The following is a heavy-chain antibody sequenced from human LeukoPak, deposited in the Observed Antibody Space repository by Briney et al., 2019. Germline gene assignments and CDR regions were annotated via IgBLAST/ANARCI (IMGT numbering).Heavy chain of an antibody. Sequence: PSETLSLTCTVSGGSISSDAYYWSWIRQHPGKGLEWIGYIYYSGSTYYDPSLKGRLAISVDTSKNQFPLNLSSVSAADTAVYFCARLNYDSSGYYYAYYFDSWGQGTLVTVSS. CDR1: GGSISSDAYY. CDR3: ARLNYDSSGYYYAYYFDS. D-gene: IGHD3-22*01. V-gene: IGHV4-31*03. J-gene: IGHJ4*02. CDR2: IYYSGST.